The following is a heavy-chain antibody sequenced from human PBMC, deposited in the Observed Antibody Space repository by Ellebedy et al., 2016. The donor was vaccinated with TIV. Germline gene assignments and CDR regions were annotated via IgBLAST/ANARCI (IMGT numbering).Heavy chain of an antibody. J-gene: IGHJ5*02. CDR2: INPNSGGT. CDR3: AREGGYCSSTSCYRNWFDP. V-gene: IGHV1-2*04. D-gene: IGHD2-2*03. CDR1: GYTFTGYY. Sequence: AASVKVSCKASGYTFTGYYMHWVRQAPGQGLEWMGWINPNSGGTNYAQKFQGWVTMTRDTSISTAYMELSRLRSDDTAVYYCAREGGYCSSTSCYRNWFDPWGQGTLVTVSS.